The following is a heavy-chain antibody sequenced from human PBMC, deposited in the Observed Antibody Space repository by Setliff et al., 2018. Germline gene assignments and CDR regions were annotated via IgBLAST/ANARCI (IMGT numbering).Heavy chain of an antibody. Sequence: SETLSLTCTVPGVSISRHYWSWIRQPPGKGLEWIGSIYYRGSTKYNPSLKSRLTMSVDTSNNHLSLKMTSVTAADTAVYYCARDQGPYFDSSGYWFDPWGQGTLVTVSS. CDR2: IYYRGST. CDR3: ARDQGPYFDSSGYWFDP. J-gene: IGHJ5*02. CDR1: GVSISRHY. D-gene: IGHD3-22*01. V-gene: IGHV4-59*11.